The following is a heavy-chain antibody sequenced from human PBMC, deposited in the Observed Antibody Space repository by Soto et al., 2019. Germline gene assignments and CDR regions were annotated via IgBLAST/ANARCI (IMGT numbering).Heavy chain of an antibody. V-gene: IGHV3-23*01. CDR3: AQSRRDGPSFFDY. CDR2: ISGSGGST. J-gene: IGHJ4*02. D-gene: IGHD2-8*01. CDR1: GFTFSNSA. Sequence: GGSLRLSCAASGFTFSNSALSWVRQAPGKGLEWVSAISGSGGSTYYTDSVKGRFTISGDNSKNTLYLQMDSLRVDDTAVYYCAQSRRDGPSFFDYWGQGTQVTVSS.